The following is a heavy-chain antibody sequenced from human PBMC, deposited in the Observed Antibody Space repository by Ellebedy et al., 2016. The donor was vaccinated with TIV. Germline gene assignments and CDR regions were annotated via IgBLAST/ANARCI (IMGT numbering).Heavy chain of an antibody. V-gene: IGHV3-23*01. J-gene: IGHJ6*02. D-gene: IGHD3-10*01. Sequence: PGGSLRLSCAASGFTFNTYAMSWVRQAPGEGLQWVSAISGSGGNTYYEDSVKGRFTISRDNSKNKLYLQMNSLIAEDTAVYYCAKDQGLWFGDLGGMDVWGQGTTVTV. CDR2: ISGSGGNT. CDR3: AKDQGLWFGDLGGMDV. CDR1: GFTFNTYA.